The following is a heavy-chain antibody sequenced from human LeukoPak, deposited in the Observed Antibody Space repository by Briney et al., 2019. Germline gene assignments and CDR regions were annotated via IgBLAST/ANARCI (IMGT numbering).Heavy chain of an antibody. J-gene: IGHJ4*02. CDR3: ASEYYGSGSYFFDY. D-gene: IGHD3-10*01. V-gene: IGHV4-4*07. Sequence: PSETLSLTCTVSGGSISSYYWSWIRQPAGKGLEWIERIYTSGSTNYNPSLKSRVTMSVDTSKNQFSLKLSSVTAADTAAYYCASEYYGSGSYFFDYWGQGTLVTVSS. CDR1: GGSISSYY. CDR2: IYTSGST.